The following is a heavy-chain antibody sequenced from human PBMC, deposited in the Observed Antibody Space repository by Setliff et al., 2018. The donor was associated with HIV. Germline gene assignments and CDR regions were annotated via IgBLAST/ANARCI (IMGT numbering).Heavy chain of an antibody. V-gene: IGHV4-59*08. D-gene: IGHD3-22*01. CDR2: IYYTGST. Sequence: PSETLSLTCTVSGGSISSYYWSWIRQPPGKRLEWIGYIYYTGSTNYNPSLKSRVTISVDTSKNPFSLKLSSVTAADTAVYYCARVGWDYYDSSGVGEFDYWGQGTLVTVSS. J-gene: IGHJ4*02. CDR1: GGSISSYY. CDR3: ARVGWDYYDSSGVGEFDY.